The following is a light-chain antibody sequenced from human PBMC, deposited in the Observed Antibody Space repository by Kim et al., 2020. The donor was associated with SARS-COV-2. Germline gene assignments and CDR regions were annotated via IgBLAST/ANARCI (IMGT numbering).Light chain of an antibody. CDR1: QMIDTW. CDR3: QHYSRFPYT. J-gene: IGKJ2*01. V-gene: IGKV1-5*03. Sequence: DIQMTQSPSTLPASIGDRVTITCRASQMIDTWLAWYQQKPGKATKLLIYLASTLENGVPPRFSGSGSGAEFTLTINSLQPDDFATYYCQHYSRFPYTFGQGTKLEI. CDR2: LAS.